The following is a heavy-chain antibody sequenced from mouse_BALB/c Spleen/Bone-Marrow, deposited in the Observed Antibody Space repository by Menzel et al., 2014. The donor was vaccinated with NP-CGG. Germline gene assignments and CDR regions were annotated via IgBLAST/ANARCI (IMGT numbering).Heavy chain of an antibody. CDR2: IWAGGST. Sequence: VMLVESGPGLVAPSQSLSITCTVSGFSLTSYGVHWVRQPPGKGLEWLGVIWAGGSTNYNSALMSRLSISKDNSKSQVFLKMNSLQTDDTAMYYCARDYYGSLYAMDYWGKGTSVTVSP. CDR3: ARDYYGSLYAMDY. CDR1: GFSLTSYG. J-gene: IGHJ4*01. D-gene: IGHD1-1*01. V-gene: IGHV2-9*02.